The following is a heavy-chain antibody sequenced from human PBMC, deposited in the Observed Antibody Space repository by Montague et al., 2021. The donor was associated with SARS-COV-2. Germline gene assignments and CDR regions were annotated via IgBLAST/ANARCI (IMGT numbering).Heavy chain of an antibody. CDR1: GGSISSSSYY. CDR3: ARPLNLYYYGSGSYNSWFDP. J-gene: IGHJ5*02. D-gene: IGHD3-10*01. V-gene: IGHV4-39*01. CDR2: IYYSGRT. Sequence: SETLSLTCTVSGGSISSSSYYWCWIRKPPGKGLEWVGSIYYSGRTYYNPSLKSRVTISVDTSKNQFSLKLSSVTAADTALYYCARPLNLYYYGSGSYNSWFDPWGQGTLVTFSS.